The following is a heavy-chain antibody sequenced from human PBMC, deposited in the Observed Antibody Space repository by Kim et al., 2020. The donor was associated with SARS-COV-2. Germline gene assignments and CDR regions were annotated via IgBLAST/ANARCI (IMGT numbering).Heavy chain of an antibody. V-gene: IGHV3-33*05. CDR2: ISYDGSNK. J-gene: IGHJ4*01. Sequence: GGSLRLSCAASGFTFSSYGMHWVRQAPGKGLEWVAVISYDGSNKYYADSVKGRFTISRDNSKNTLYLQMNSLRAEDTAVYYCAGGGAFWGGVCIFDYW. D-gene: IGHD3-3*01. CDR3: AGGGAFWGGVCIFDY. CDR1: GFTFSSYG.